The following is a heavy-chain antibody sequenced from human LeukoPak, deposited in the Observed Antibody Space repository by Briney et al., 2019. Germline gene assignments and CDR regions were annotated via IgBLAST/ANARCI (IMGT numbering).Heavy chain of an antibody. CDR3: ASTRASDYFDY. CDR1: GYSISSGYY. D-gene: IGHD2-2*01. V-gene: IGHV4-38-2*02. CDR2: IYHSGST. Sequence: PSETLSLTCTVSGYSISSGYYWGRIRQPPGKGLEWIGSIYHSGSTYYNPSLKSRVTISVDTSKNQFSLKLSSVTAADTAVYYCASTRASDYFDYWGQGTLVTVSS. J-gene: IGHJ4*02.